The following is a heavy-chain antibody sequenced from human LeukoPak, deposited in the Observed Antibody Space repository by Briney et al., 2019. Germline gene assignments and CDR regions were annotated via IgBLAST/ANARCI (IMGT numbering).Heavy chain of an antibody. CDR1: GDSFSSYH. CDR3: ARVGRGDHTWGSYSCDH. CDR2: ISSSGST. Sequence: PSETLSLTCTVSVSGDSFSSYHWSWLRQPPGKGLEWIGYISSSGSTSYNPSLKSRLTISVDTSKNQFSLKLSSVTAADTAVYYCARVGRGDHTWGSYSCDHWGQGTLVSVSS. J-gene: IGHJ4*02. V-gene: IGHV4-59*01. D-gene: IGHD3-16*01.